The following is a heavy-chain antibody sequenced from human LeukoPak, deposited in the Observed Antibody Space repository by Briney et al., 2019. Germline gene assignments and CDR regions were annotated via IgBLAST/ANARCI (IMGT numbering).Heavy chain of an antibody. D-gene: IGHD3-22*01. CDR3: ARDEILVANYYDSRSGFDY. CDR2: ISYDGSNK. CDR1: GFTFSSYA. V-gene: IGHV3-30*04. J-gene: IGHJ4*02. Sequence: GGSLRLSCAASGFTFSSYAMHWVRQAPGKGLEWVAVISYDGSNKYYADSVKGRFTISSDNSKNTLYLQMNRLRAEDTAVYYCARDEILVANYYDSRSGFDYWGQGTLVTVSS.